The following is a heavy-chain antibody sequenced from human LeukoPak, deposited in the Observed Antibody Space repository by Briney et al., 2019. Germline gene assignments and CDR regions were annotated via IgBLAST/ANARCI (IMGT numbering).Heavy chain of an antibody. CDR2: INSGYSNT. CDR1: GYTFTNYA. V-gene: IGHV1-3*01. D-gene: IGHD6-13*01. CDR3: ARDSYMAAADTWFDP. J-gene: IGHJ5*02. Sequence: ASVKVSCKASGYTFTNYAIHWVRQAPGQRGEWMGWINSGYSNTKYSQKFQGRVTITSDTSASTAYMEVRSLTSEDTAIYYCARDSYMAAADTWFDPWGQGTLVTVSS.